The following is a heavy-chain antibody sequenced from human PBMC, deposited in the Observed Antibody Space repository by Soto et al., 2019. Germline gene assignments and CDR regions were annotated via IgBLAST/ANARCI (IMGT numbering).Heavy chain of an antibody. Sequence: QVQLVQSGAEVKKPGASVKVCCKASGYNFTRYGISWVRQAPGQGLEWMGWISAYNGNTIFAQQLQGRVTMTKDTSTSTAYMELRSLRSDDTAVYYCARLPAGYYWGQGTLVTVSS. D-gene: IGHD6-13*01. J-gene: IGHJ4*02. V-gene: IGHV1-18*01. CDR3: ARLPAGYY. CDR2: ISAYNGNT. CDR1: GYNFTRYG.